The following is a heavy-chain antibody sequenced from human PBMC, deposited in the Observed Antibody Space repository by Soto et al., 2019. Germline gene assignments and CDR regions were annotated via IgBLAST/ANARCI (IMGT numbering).Heavy chain of an antibody. V-gene: IGHV4-39*01. J-gene: IGHJ3*01. Sequence: QMQLQESGPGLLKPSETLSLTSTVSGGSISDNDYYWSWIRQPPGKGLEGIGTISHTGTAYYNPSLERRVAISVATSENQFSLDLGSVTAADTAVYYSARLAYATTVSNSYGDEAFELWGQGTVVTVSS. CDR3: ARLAYATTVSNSYGDEAFEL. CDR1: GGSISDNDYY. D-gene: IGHD1-26*01. CDR2: ISHTGTA.